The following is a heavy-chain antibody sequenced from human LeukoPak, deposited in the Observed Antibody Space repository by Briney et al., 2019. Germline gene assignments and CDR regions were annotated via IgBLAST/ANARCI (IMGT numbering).Heavy chain of an antibody. Sequence: GGSLRLSCAASGFTFSSYSMNWVRQAPGKGLEWVSYISSSSSSTIYYADSVKGRFTISRDNAKNSLYLQMNSLRAEDTAVYYCASLFPIAAADSHDYWGQGTLVTVSS. CDR1: GFTFSSYS. V-gene: IGHV3-48*01. J-gene: IGHJ4*02. D-gene: IGHD6-13*01. CDR2: ISSSSSSTI. CDR3: ASLFPIAAADSHDY.